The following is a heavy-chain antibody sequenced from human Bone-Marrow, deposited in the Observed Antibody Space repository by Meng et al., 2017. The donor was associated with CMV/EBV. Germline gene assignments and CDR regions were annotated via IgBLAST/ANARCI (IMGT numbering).Heavy chain of an antibody. CDR3: ARGDEWELLYNFDY. J-gene: IGHJ4*02. Sequence: ASVKVSCKASGYTFTGYYMHWVRQAPGQGLEWMGWINPNSGGTNYAQKLKGRVTMTRDTSISTAYMELSRLRSYDPAVCYCARGDEWELLYNFDYWGQGTLVTVSS. CDR1: GYTFTGYY. D-gene: IGHD1-26*01. CDR2: INPNSGGT. V-gene: IGHV1-2*02.